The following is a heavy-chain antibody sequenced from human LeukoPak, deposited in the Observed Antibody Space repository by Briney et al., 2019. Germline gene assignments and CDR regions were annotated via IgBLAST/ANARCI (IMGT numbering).Heavy chain of an antibody. Sequence: SETLSLTCTVSGGSISSYYWSWIRQPPGKGLEWIGYIYYSGSTNYNPSLKSRVTISVDTSKNQISLKLSSVTAADAAVYYCASTYRGAAAIDYWGQGTLVTVSS. CDR3: ASTYRGAAAIDY. J-gene: IGHJ4*02. CDR1: GGSISSYY. V-gene: IGHV4-59*08. CDR2: IYYSGST. D-gene: IGHD6-13*01.